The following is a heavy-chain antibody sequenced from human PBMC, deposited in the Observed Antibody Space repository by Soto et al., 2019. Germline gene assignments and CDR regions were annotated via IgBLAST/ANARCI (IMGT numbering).Heavy chain of an antibody. D-gene: IGHD6-13*01. V-gene: IGHV5-10-1*01. CDR3: AGSIASAGTGYGIDV. J-gene: IGHJ6*02. Sequence: GESLKISCKGSGYSFTSYWISWVRQMPVKGLEWMGRIDPSDSYTNYSPSFQGHVTISADKSISTAYLQWSSLKASDTAIYYCAGSIASAGTGYGIDVWGQGTTVTVSS. CDR1: GYSFTSYW. CDR2: IDPSDSYT.